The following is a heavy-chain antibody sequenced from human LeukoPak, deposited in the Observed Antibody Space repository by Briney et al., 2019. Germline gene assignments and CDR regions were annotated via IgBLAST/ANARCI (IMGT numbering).Heavy chain of an antibody. V-gene: IGHV3-48*03. CDR3: ARDLDGVGATKSY. J-gene: IGHJ4*02. CDR1: GFTFSSYE. D-gene: IGHD1-26*01. Sequence: GGSLRLSCAASGFTFSSYEMNWVRQAPGKGLEWVSYISSSGSTIYYADSAKGRFTISRDNAKNSLYLQMNSLRAEDTAVYYCARDLDGVGATKSYWGQGTLVTVSS. CDR2: ISSSGSTI.